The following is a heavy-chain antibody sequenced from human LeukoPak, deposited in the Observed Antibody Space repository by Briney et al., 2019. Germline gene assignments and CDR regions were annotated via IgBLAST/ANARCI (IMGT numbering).Heavy chain of an antibody. CDR2: IYPGHSDT. CDR3: ARRPYYYDSSGYYYFDY. Sequence: GESLKISCKGSGYSFSSYWIGWVRQMPGKGLEWMGIIYPGHSDTKYSPSFQGQVTMSADRSINTAYLQWSSLKASDTAIYYCARRPYYYDSSGYYYFDYWGQGTLVTVSP. V-gene: IGHV5-51*01. D-gene: IGHD3-22*01. J-gene: IGHJ4*02. CDR1: GYSFSSYW.